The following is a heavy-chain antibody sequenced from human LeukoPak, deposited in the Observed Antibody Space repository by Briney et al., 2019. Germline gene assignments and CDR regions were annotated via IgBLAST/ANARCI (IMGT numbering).Heavy chain of an antibody. CDR2: VSYSGSP. D-gene: IGHD4-11*01. CDR3: ARPLTGYSNTFVY. CDR1: GGPIRGTSYY. Sequence: SETLSLTCIVSGGPIRGTSYYWGWIRQSPGKGLEWIGSVSYSGSPYYNPSLKSRVAISIDTSKNLFSLALTSVTAADTAVYYCARPLTGYSNTFVYWGQGTMVTVSS. V-gene: IGHV4-39*01. J-gene: IGHJ4*02.